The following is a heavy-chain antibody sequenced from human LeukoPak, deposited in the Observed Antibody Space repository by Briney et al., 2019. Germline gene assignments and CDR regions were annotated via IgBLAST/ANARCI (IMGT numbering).Heavy chain of an antibody. Sequence: ETLSLTCTVSGVSITSYYWSWIRQPPGKGLEWVSAITGSGGSTYYADSVKGRFTISRDNSKNTLYLQMNSLRAEDTAVYYCAREDSSGYYYVFNYWGQGTLVTVSS. J-gene: IGHJ4*02. CDR3: AREDSSGYYYVFNY. CDR2: ITGSGGST. CDR1: GVSITSYY. V-gene: IGHV3-23*01. D-gene: IGHD3-22*01.